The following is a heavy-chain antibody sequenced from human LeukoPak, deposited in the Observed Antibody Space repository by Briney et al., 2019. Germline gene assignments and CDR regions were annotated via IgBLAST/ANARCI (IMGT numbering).Heavy chain of an antibody. CDR1: GYTFTDYY. D-gene: IGHD5-18*01. CDR3: AREGDTAMDTNWFDP. CDR2: INPNSGGT. J-gene: IGHJ5*02. Sequence: GASVKVSCTASGYTFTDYYIHWVRQAPGQGLEWMGWINPNSGGTNYAQKFQGRVTLTRDTSISTAYMELSRLRSDDTAAYYCAREGDTAMDTNWFDPWGQGTLVTVSS. V-gene: IGHV1-2*02.